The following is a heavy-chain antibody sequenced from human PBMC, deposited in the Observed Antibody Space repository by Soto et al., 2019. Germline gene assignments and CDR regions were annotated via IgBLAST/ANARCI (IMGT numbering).Heavy chain of an antibody. Sequence: ASLTVSCTASGYTLTSYGISWVRQAPGQGLEWMGWVSAYNGNTNYAQKLQGRVTMTTDTSTSTAYMELRSLRSDDTAVYYCARDLPYYYDSSGYLGLDYCGQGTLVTVSS. V-gene: IGHV1-18*01. D-gene: IGHD3-22*01. CDR3: ARDLPYYYDSSGYLGLDY. J-gene: IGHJ4*02. CDR1: GYTLTSYG. CDR2: VSAYNGNT.